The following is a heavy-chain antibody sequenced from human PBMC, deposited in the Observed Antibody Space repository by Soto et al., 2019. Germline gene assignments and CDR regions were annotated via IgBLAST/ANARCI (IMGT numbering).Heavy chain of an antibody. D-gene: IGHD5-18*01. CDR3: ASEVDTDVGGLGFYDAFDI. CDR2: IKEDGSSK. Sequence: GGSLRLSCAASGINFNDYWMSWVRQAPGKGLEWVANIKEDGSSKYYVDSVKGRFTISRDNAKNSLYLQMNSLRAEDTALYYCASEVDTDVGGLGFYDAFDIWGPGTKVTVSS. V-gene: IGHV3-7*03. CDR1: GINFNDYW. J-gene: IGHJ3*02.